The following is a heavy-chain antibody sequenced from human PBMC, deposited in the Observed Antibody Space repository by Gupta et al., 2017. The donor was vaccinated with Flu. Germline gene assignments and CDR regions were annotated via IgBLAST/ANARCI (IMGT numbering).Heavy chain of an antibody. CDR2: INGDGSEK. CDR3: ARYGFSFGLDL. D-gene: IGHD3-10*01. V-gene: IGHV3-7*03. Sequence: SWVGMAPGKGLGWGANINGDGSEKNYVDSAKGRFTISRDNAEDSLFLYMTSLRAEDTAVYYCARYGFSFGLDLWGQGTTVTVSS. J-gene: IGHJ6*02.